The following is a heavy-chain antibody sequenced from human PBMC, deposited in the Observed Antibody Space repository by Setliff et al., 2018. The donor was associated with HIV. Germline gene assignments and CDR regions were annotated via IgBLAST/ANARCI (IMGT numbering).Heavy chain of an antibody. Sequence: SETLSLTCTVSGGSINSSTYYWGWIRQPPGKGLEWIGSFYYSGRTYYSPSLRSRVTISVDTSKNQFSLKLSSVTAADTSVYYCARDRPYYYYGMDVWGQGTLVTVSS. CDR2: FYYSGRT. J-gene: IGHJ6*02. CDR3: ARDRPYYYYGMDV. CDR1: GGSINSSTYY. V-gene: IGHV4-39*02.